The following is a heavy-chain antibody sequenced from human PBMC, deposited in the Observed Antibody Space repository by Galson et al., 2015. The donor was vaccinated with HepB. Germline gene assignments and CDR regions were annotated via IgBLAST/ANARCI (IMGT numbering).Heavy chain of an antibody. CDR1: GYTFTSYA. D-gene: IGHD1-26*01. CDR3: ARDTEVGAYYMDV. V-gene: IGHV1-3*01. Sequence: SVKVSCKASGYTFTSYAMHRVRQAPGQRLEWMGWNNAGNGNTKYSQKFQGRVTITRDTSASTAYMELSSLRSEDTAVYYCARDTEVGAYYMDVWGKGTTVTVSS. J-gene: IGHJ6*03. CDR2: NNAGNGNT.